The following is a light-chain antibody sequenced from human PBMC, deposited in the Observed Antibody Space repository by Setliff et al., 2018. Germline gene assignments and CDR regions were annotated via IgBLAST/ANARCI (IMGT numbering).Light chain of an antibody. J-gene: IGLJ2*01. CDR1: SSDVGGYNY. CDR2: DVS. CDR3: SSYRDRSDVA. V-gene: IGLV2-14*03. Sequence: QSALPQPASVSGSPGQSITISCTGTSSDVGGYNYVSWYQRHPGKAPKRIIFDVSHRPSGVSNRFSGSKSGNTASLTISGLQAEDEADYYCSSYRDRSDVAFGGGTKGTV.